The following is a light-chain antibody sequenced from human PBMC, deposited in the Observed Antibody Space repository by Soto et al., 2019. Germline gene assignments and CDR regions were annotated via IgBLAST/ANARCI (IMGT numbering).Light chain of an antibody. CDR2: GHS. CDR3: QSYDSSLSGYV. Sequence: QSALTQPPSVSGAPGQRVTISCTGSSSNIGAGYDVHWYQQLPGTAPKLLIYGHSNRPSGVPDRFYGSKSGTSASLAITGLQAADEADYYCQSYDSSLSGYVFGTGTKLTVL. CDR1: SSNIGAGYD. J-gene: IGLJ1*01. V-gene: IGLV1-40*01.